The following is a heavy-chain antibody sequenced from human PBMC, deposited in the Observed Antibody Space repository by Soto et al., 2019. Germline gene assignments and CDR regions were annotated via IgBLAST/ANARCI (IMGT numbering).Heavy chain of an antibody. CDR3: AKGDSSSLNWFDS. V-gene: IGHV3-23*01. J-gene: IGHJ5*01. CDR2: ISGSGDST. CDR1: GFTFSSYA. Sequence: GGSLSLWCAASGFTFSSYAMRWVRQAPGKGREWVSTISGSGDSTFYADSVRGRFTLSRDNSKNTLFLQMTNLRAEDTALFYCAKGDSSSLNWFDSWGQASLVTVSS. D-gene: IGHD2-21*01.